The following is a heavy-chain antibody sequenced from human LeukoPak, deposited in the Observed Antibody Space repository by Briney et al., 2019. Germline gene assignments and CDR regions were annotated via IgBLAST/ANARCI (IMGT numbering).Heavy chain of an antibody. V-gene: IGHV3-21*01. CDR2: ISSSSSYI. CDR3: ARVHTMVRGAPWFDY. J-gene: IGHJ4*02. D-gene: IGHD3-10*01. Sequence: GGSLRLSCAASGFTFSSYSMNWVRQAPGKGLEWVSSISSSSSYIYYADSVKGRFTISRDNAKNSLYLQMNSLRAEDTAVYYCARVHTMVRGAPWFDYWGQGTLVTVSS. CDR1: GFTFSSYS.